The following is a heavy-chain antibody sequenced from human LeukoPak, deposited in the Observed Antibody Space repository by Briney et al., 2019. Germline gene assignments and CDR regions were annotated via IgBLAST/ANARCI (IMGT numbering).Heavy chain of an antibody. J-gene: IGHJ6*02. CDR3: AKAPMIVVVPYYYGMDV. D-gene: IGHD3-22*01. Sequence: PGGSLRLSCAASGFTFSSCAMCMLRQAAGKGLEWVSAICGSGGSTYYADSVKGRFTISRDNSKNTLYLQMNSLRAEDTAVYYCAKAPMIVVVPYYYGMDVWGQGTTVTVSS. V-gene: IGHV3-23*01. CDR1: GFTFSSCA. CDR2: ICGSGGST.